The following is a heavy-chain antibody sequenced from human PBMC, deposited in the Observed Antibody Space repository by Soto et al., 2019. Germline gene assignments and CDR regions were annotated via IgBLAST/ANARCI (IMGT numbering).Heavy chain of an antibody. Sequence: QPGGSLRLSCSVSGFAFSSYTMHWVRQAPGKGLEYVSSSNTNGGSTYYADSVKDRFTISRDNSKNTLYLQMNSLRVEDTAVYYCVKDRWVDYWRQGIRVAVAS. CDR3: VKDRWVDY. J-gene: IGHJ4*02. V-gene: IGHV3-64D*06. D-gene: IGHD6-13*01. CDR2: SNTNGGST. CDR1: GFAFSSYT.